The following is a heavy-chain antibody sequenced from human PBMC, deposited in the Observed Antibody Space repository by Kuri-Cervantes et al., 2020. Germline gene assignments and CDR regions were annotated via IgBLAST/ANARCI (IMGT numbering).Heavy chain of an antibody. CDR3: ARSPRYDSSGYRDYFDY. J-gene: IGHJ4*02. D-gene: IGHD3-22*01. CDR1: GFTFSSYS. Sequence: GGSLRLSCAASGFTFSSYSMNWVRQAPGKGLEWVSSISSSGSTIYYADSVKGRFTISRDNAKNSLYLQMNSLRAEDTAVYYCARSPRYDSSGYRDYFDYWGQGTLVTVSS. CDR2: ISSSGSTI. V-gene: IGHV3-21*04.